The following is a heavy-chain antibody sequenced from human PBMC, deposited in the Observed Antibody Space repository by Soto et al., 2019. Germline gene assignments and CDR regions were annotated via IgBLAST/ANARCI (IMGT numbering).Heavy chain of an antibody. J-gene: IGHJ4*02. CDR1: EYTFTDNY. CDR2: LNPNSGAT. D-gene: IGHD2-2*01. Sequence: VSCKTSEYTFTDNYIYWIRQAPGQGLEWMGWLNPNSGATDFAQRFQGRVTLTSDTSISTAYMELNRLTSDDTAVFYCARQSCGSTSCFYDYWGPGTLVTVSS. CDR3: ARQSCGSTSCFYDY. V-gene: IGHV1-2*02.